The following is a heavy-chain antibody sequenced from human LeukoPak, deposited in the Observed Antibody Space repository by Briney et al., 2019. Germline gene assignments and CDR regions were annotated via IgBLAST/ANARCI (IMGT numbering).Heavy chain of an antibody. CDR3: ALTWGSYYSYFDY. D-gene: IGHD1-26*01. Sequence: EASVKVSCKASGYTFTSYAMHWVRQAPGQRLEWMGWINAGNGNTKYSQKFQGRVTITRDTSASTAYMELSSLRSEDTAVYYCALTWGSYYSYFDYWGQGTLVTVSS. CDR1: GYTFTSYA. V-gene: IGHV1-3*01. J-gene: IGHJ4*02. CDR2: INAGNGNT.